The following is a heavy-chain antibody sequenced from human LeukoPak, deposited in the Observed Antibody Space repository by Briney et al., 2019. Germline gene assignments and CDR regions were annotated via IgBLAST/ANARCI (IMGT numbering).Heavy chain of an antibody. CDR3: ARDPQSYGGNFNWFDP. CDR1: GGTFSSYA. D-gene: IGHD4-23*01. Sequence: SVKVSCKASGGTFSSYAISWVRQAPGQGLEWMGGIIPIFGTANYAQKFQGRVTITADESTSTAYMELSSLRSEDTAVYYCARDPQSYGGNFNWFDPWGQGTLVTVSS. J-gene: IGHJ5*02. V-gene: IGHV1-69*13. CDR2: IIPIFGTA.